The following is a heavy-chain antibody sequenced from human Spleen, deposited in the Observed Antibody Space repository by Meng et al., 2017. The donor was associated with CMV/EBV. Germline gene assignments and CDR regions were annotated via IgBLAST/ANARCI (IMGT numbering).Heavy chain of an antibody. Sequence: SVKVSCKASGGTFSTYAINWVRQAPGQGLEWMGGIIPFFGTSNYAQKFQGRVTITTDESTRTAYLELRSLTSEDTAVYYCARGVAVGITGTTNWFDPWGQGTLVTVSS. CDR2: IIPFFGTS. D-gene: IGHD1-7*01. J-gene: IGHJ5*02. V-gene: IGHV1-69*05. CDR3: ARGVAVGITGTTNWFDP. CDR1: GGTFSTYA.